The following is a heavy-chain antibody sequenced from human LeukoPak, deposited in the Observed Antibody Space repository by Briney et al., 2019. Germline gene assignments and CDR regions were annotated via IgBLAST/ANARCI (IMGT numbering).Heavy chain of an antibody. CDR2: ISSDGSST. CDR1: GFTFSSYW. J-gene: IGHJ4*02. Sequence: GGSLRLSCAASGFTFSSYWMHWVRQAPGKGLVWVSRISSDGSSTTYADSVKGRFTMSRDNSKNTVYLQMNSLRVDDTAVYYCARRDIVVVVSASDYWGQGTLVTVSS. CDR3: ARRDIVVVVSASDY. V-gene: IGHV3-74*01. D-gene: IGHD2-15*01.